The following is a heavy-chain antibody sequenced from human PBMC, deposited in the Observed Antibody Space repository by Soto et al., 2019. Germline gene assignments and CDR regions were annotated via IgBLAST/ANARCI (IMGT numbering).Heavy chain of an antibody. J-gene: IGHJ4*02. CDR1: GGSISSSSYY. V-gene: IGHV4-39*01. CDR3: ATRPTSSIAARFTPLDY. Sequence: SETLSLTCTVSGGSISSSSYYWGWIRQPPGKGLEWIGSIYYSGSTYYNPSLKSRVTISVDTSKNQFSLKLSSVTAADTAVYYCATRPTSSIAARFTPLDYWGQGTLVTVSS. D-gene: IGHD6-6*01. CDR2: IYYSGST.